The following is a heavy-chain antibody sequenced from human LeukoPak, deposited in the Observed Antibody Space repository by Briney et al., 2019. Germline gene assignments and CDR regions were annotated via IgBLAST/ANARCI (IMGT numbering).Heavy chain of an antibody. CDR3: ARVGCSSTSCYLDYMDV. CDR1: AGSISSGSYY. J-gene: IGHJ6*03. D-gene: IGHD2-2*01. V-gene: IGHV4-61*02. Sequence: SQTLSLTCIVFAGSISSGSYYWSWIRQPAGKELEWIGRIYTFGNTKYNPSLKSRVTISVDTSKNQFSLKLSSVTAADTAVYYCARVGCSSTSCYLDYMDVWGKGTTVTVSS. CDR2: IYTFGNT.